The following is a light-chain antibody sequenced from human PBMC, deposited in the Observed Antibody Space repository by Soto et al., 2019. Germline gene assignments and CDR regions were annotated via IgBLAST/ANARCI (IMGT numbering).Light chain of an antibody. CDR1: QSITSSY. CDR3: QQDGSSPYT. Sequence: EIVLAQSPGTLSLSPGERATLSCRASQSITSSYLAWYQQKPGQAPGLLIYGASSRATGIPDRFSGSGSGTDFTLTISRLEPEDCAVYFCQQDGSSPYTFGQGTKLEIK. J-gene: IGKJ2*01. V-gene: IGKV3-20*01. CDR2: GAS.